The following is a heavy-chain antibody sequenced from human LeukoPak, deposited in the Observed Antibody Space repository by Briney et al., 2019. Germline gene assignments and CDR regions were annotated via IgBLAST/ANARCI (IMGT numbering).Heavy chain of an antibody. CDR1: GYTFTSYD. Sequence: ASVKVSCKASGYTFTSYDINWVRQAPGQGLEWMGRINPNSGGTNYAQKFQGRVTMTRDTSISTAYMELSRLRSDDTAVYYCARFFWYYYDSSGYYYGWDDIWGQGTMVTVSS. D-gene: IGHD3-22*01. V-gene: IGHV1-2*06. CDR2: INPNSGGT. CDR3: ARFFWYYYDSSGYYYGWDDI. J-gene: IGHJ3*02.